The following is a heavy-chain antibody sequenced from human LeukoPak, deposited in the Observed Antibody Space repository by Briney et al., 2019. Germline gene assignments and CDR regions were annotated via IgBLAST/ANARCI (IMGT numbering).Heavy chain of an antibody. J-gene: IGHJ5*02. Sequence: SLISGDGGSTYYADYVKGRFTIYRDNSKNSLYMQMNSLRTEYTALYYCATGLYVSSINWFDPWGQGTLVTVSS. D-gene: IGHD3-10*01. CDR2: ISGDGGST. CDR3: ATGLYVSSINWFDP. V-gene: IGHV3-43*02.